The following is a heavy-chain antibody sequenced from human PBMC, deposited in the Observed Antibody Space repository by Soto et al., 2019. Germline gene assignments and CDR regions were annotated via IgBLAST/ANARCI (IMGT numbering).Heavy chain of an antibody. CDR1: GGSISSYD. CDR2: IYYSGST. Sequence: SETLSLTCTVSGGSISSYDWSWIRQPPGKGLEWIGYIYYSGSTNYNPSLKSRVTISVDTSKNQFSLKLSSVTAADTAVYYCARQDTLAYCGGDCYPKQFDYWGQGTLVTVSS. V-gene: IGHV4-59*08. CDR3: ARQDTLAYCGGDCYPKQFDY. D-gene: IGHD2-21*02. J-gene: IGHJ4*02.